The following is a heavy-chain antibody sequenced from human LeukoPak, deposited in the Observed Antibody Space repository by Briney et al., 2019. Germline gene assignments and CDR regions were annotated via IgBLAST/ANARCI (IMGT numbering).Heavy chain of an antibody. J-gene: IGHJ3*02. CDR1: GGSISSGGYY. CDR3: ARAKGYSYLWVEPDAFDI. D-gene: IGHD5-18*01. CDR2: IHTSGST. Sequence: KPSETLSLTCTVSGGSISSGGYYWSWIRQPAGKGLEWIGRIHTSGSTNYNPSLKSRVTMSVDTSKNQFSLKLSSVTAADTAVYYCARAKGYSYLWVEPDAFDIWGQGTMVTVSS. V-gene: IGHV4-61*02.